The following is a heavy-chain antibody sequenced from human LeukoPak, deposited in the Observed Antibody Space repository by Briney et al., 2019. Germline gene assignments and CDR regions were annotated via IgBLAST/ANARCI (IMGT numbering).Heavy chain of an antibody. J-gene: IGHJ6*02. D-gene: IGHD3-3*01. CDR1: GFSLSTSGVG. Sequence: SGPTLVKPTQTLTLTCTFSGFSLSTSGVGVGWIRQPPGKALEWLALIYWNDDKRYSPSLKSRLTITKDTSKNQVVLAMTNMDPVDTATYYCAHSRPLRAYYDFWSGYPPSNYYYGMDVWGQGTTVTVSS. V-gene: IGHV2-5*01. CDR3: AHSRPLRAYYDFWSGYPPSNYYYGMDV. CDR2: IYWNDDK.